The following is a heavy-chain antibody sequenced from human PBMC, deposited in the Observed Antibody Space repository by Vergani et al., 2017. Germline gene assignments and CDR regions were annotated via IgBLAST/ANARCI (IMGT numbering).Heavy chain of an antibody. V-gene: IGHV4-61*01. CDR3: ARSGYGDPFDY. J-gene: IGHJ4*02. Sequence: QVQLQESGPGLVKPSETLSLTCTVSGGSVTSGSYYWSWIRQPPGKGLEWIGYIYYSRSTNYNPSLKSRVTISVEPSKNQFSLKLSSVTAADTAVYYCARSGYGDPFDYWGQGTLVTVSS. D-gene: IGHD4-17*01. CDR1: GGSVTSGSYY. CDR2: IYYSRST.